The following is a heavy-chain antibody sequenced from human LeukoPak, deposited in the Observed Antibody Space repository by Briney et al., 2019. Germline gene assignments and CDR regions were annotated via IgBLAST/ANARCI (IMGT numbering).Heavy chain of an antibody. V-gene: IGHV4-34*01. CDR3: ARERLSFTYYYGSGSYYTGSNWFDP. J-gene: IGHJ5*02. D-gene: IGHD3-10*01. Sequence: PSETLSLTCAVYGGSFRGYYWSGIRQPPGKGLEWIGDSNHSGSTNYNPSLKSRVTISVDTSKNQFSLKLSSVTAADTAVYYCARERLSFTYYYGSGSYYTGSNWFDPWGQGTLVTVSS. CDR1: GGSFRGYY. CDR2: SNHSGST.